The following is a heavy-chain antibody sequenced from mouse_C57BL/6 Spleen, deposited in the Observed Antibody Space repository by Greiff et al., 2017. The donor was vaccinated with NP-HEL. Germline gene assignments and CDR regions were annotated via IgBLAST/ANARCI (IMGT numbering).Heavy chain of an antibody. J-gene: IGHJ2*01. CDR3: VSNYFDY. V-gene: IGHV1-69*01. Sequence: QVQLQQPGAELVMPGASVKLSCKASGYTFTSYWMHWVKQRPGQGLEWIGEIDPSDSYTNYNQKFKSKATLTVDTSSSTAYMQLSSLTSEDSAVYYCVSNYFDYWGQGTTLTVSS. CDR2: IDPSDSYT. CDR1: GYTFTSYW.